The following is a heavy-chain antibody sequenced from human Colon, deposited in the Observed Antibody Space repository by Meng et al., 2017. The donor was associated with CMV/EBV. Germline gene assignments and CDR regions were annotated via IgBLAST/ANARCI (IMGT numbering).Heavy chain of an antibody. D-gene: IGHD1-26*01. V-gene: IGHV3-74*01. CDR1: GFYFGNYW. J-gene: IGHJ4*02. CDR3: ARGYSGTYRIDY. Sequence: SCVGSGFYFGNYWMHWVRQPPEKGLVWVSRIDDDGTFTDYAVSVKGRFGISRDNRKNTLYLQMNSLRVEDTGVYYCARGYSGTYRIDYWGRGTLVTVSS. CDR2: IDDDGTFT.